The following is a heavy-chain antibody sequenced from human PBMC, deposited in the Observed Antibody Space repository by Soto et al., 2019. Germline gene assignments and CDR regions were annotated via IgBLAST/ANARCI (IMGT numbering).Heavy chain of an antibody. CDR3: ARDPIGGNSFGYFDY. V-gene: IGHV3-33*01. Sequence: QVQLVESGGGVVQPGRSLRLSCAASGFTFSSYGMHWVRQAPGKGLEWVAVIWYDGSNKYYADSVKGRFTISRDNSKNTRYLQMNSLRAEDTAVYYCARDPIGGNSFGYFDYWGQGTLVTVSS. J-gene: IGHJ4*02. CDR2: IWYDGSNK. D-gene: IGHD2-21*02. CDR1: GFTFSSYG.